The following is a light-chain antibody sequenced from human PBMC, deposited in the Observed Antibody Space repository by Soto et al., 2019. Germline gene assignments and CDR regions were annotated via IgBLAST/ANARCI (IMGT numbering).Light chain of an antibody. J-gene: IGLJ1*01. CDR2: EVS. CDR3: TSKTSSITYV. CDR1: SSDVGGYNY. V-gene: IGLV2-14*01. Sequence: QSVLTQPPSASGSPGQSVAISCTGTSSDVGGYNYVSWYQQHPGKAPKLMIYEVSNRPSGVSNGFSGSKSGNTASLTISGLQAEDEADYYCTSKTSSITYVVGTGTKVTVL.